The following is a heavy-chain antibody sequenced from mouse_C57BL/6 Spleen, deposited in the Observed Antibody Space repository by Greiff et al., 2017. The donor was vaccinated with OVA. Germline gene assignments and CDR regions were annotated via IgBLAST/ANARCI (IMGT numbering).Heavy chain of an antibody. Sequence: EVHLVESGGGLVQPGGSLKLSCAASGFTFSDYGMAWVRQAPRTGPEWVAFISNLAYSIYYADTVTGRFTISRENAKNTLYLEMSSLRSEDTAMYYCARHVGYGSRNWYFDVWGTGTTVTVSS. V-gene: IGHV5-15*01. J-gene: IGHJ1*03. CDR1: GFTFSDYG. CDR3: ARHVGYGSRNWYFDV. CDR2: ISNLAYSI. D-gene: IGHD1-1*01.